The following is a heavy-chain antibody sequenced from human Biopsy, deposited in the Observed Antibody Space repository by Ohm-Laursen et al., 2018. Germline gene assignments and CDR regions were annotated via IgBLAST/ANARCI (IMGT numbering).Heavy chain of an antibody. V-gene: IGHV4-31*03. CDR1: GASVKTSGYF. Sequence: TLSLTCSVSGASVKTSGYFWAWIRPRPGKGLEWIGYISYNERTHYNPSLTSRIAISFDTSNNRISLQLRSVSVADTAVYSCVREPKTGTAEAWYFDLWGRGSPVTVPS. J-gene: IGHJ2*01. CDR2: ISYNERT. CDR3: VREPKTGTAEAWYFDL. D-gene: IGHD3-9*01.